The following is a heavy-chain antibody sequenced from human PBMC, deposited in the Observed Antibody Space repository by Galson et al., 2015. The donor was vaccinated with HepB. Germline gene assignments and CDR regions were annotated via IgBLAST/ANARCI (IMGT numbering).Heavy chain of an antibody. CDR3: AKGDSSIFGAFDI. Sequence: SLRLSCAASGFTFSSYGMHWVRQAPGKGLEWVAVISYDGSNKYYADSVKGRFTISRDNSKNTLYLQMNSLRAENTAVYYCAKGDSSIFGAFDIWGQGTMVTVSS. CDR2: ISYDGSNK. D-gene: IGHD3-3*01. V-gene: IGHV3-30*18. J-gene: IGHJ3*02. CDR1: GFTFSSYG.